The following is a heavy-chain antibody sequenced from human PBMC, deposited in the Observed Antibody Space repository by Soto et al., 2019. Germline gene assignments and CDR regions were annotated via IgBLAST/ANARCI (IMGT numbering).Heavy chain of an antibody. CDR3: ARDRPAGMAFDS. D-gene: IGHD2-8*01. J-gene: IGHJ4*02. V-gene: IGHV3-21*06. Sequence: GESLRLSCAASGFTFSSYSLTWVRQAPGKGLEWVSSISTRSTYMYSADSVKGRFTISRDNAKNSLYLEMNSLRAEDTATYYCARDRPAGMAFDSWGQGSLVTVSS. CDR2: ISTRSTYM. CDR1: GFTFSSYS.